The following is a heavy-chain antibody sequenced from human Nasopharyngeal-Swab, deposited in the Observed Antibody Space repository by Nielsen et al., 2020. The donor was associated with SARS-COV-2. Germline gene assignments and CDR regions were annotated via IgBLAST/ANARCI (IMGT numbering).Heavy chain of an antibody. CDR3: VRDHPSGYSQDS. CDR1: GFIFSNSW. J-gene: IGHJ4*02. D-gene: IGHD5-18*01. V-gene: IGHV3-7*05. CDR2: ISPDGTDP. Sequence: GESLKISCGASGFIFSNSWMHWARPTPGKGLELVASISPDGTDPNYVDSVKGRLTISRDNAKGSLSLQMNSLRPEDTAISYCVRDHPSGYSQDSWGQGTLVSVSS.